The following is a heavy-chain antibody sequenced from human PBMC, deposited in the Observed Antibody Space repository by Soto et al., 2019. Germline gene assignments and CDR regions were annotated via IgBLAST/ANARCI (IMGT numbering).Heavy chain of an antibody. Sequence: SETLSLTCTVSGGSISSGDYYWGWIRQPPGKGLEWIGYIYYSGSTYYNPSLKSRVTISVDTSKNQFSLKLSSVTAADTAVYYCARVSVRYSGYAPGDYGGQGTLVTVYS. J-gene: IGHJ4*02. CDR1: GGSISSGDYY. CDR3: ARVSVRYSGYAPGDY. CDR2: IYYSGST. D-gene: IGHD5-12*01. V-gene: IGHV4-30-4*01.